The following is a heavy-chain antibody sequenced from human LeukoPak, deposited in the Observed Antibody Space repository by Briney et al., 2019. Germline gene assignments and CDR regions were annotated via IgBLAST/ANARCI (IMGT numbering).Heavy chain of an antibody. J-gene: IGHJ3*02. Sequence: SETLSLTCTVSSASIISTSYYWGWIRQPPGKGLEWIGSIYYSGSTYYNPSLKSRVTISVDMSKNQFSLNLSSVTAADTAVYYCARADITIFGVAHQGAFDIWGQGTMVTVSS. CDR2: IYYSGST. V-gene: IGHV4-39*01. CDR3: ARADITIFGVAHQGAFDI. CDR1: SASIISTSYY. D-gene: IGHD3-3*01.